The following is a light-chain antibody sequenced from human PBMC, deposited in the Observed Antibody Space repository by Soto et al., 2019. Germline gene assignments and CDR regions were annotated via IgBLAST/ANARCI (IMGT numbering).Light chain of an antibody. V-gene: IGKV1-39*01. J-gene: IGKJ3*01. CDR3: QQSFASPFT. CDR1: QSIRSH. Sequence: DVQMTQSPSSLSASVGDRVSITCRASQSIRSHLNWFQHKPGKAPKVLIYGASSLRGGVPSRFRGSGAGTDVTLTIKSLQPEEGATCYGQQSFASPFTVGPGTKGDVK. CDR2: GAS.